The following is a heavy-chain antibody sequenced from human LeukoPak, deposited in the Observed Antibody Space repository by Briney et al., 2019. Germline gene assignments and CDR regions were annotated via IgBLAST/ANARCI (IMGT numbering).Heavy chain of an antibody. D-gene: IGHD5-18*01. CDR3: ARAVQLWFYDY. V-gene: IGHV3-11*06. CDR2: ISSSSSYT. Sequence: GGSLRLSCAASGFTFSDYYMSWIRQAPGKGLEWVSYISSSSSYTNYADSVKGRFTISRDNAKSSLYLQMNSLRAEDTAVYYCARAVQLWFYDYWGQGTLVTVSS. CDR1: GFTFSDYY. J-gene: IGHJ4*02.